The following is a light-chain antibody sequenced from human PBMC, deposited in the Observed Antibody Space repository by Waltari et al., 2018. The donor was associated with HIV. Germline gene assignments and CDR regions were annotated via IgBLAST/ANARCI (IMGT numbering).Light chain of an antibody. CDR1: NIGSKG. CDR3: QVWDSSTDLRV. CDR2: DDS. V-gene: IGLV3-21*02. Sequence: SYVLTQPPSVSVAPGQTARITCGGNNIGSKGVHWYQQKPSQAPVLVVYDDSDRPSGIPGGFSGASSWNTATLTISRVEAGDEADFYCQVWDSSTDLRVFGGGTKLTVL. J-gene: IGLJ2*01.